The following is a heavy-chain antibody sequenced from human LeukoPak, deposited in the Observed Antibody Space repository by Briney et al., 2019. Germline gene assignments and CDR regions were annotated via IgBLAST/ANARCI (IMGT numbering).Heavy chain of an antibody. J-gene: IGHJ4*02. CDR2: IYYSGST. CDR3: ARTYSWAAALDY. Sequence: SETLSLTCTVSGGSISSSNYYRGWIRQPPGKGLEWIGSIYYSGSTNYNPSLKSRVTISVDTSKNQFSLKLSSVTAADTAVYYCARTYSWAAALDYWGQGTLVTVSS. V-gene: IGHV4-39*07. CDR1: GGSISSSNYY. D-gene: IGHD6-13*01.